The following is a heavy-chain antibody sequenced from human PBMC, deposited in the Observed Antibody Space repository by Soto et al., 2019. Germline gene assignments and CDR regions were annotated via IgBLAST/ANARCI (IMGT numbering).Heavy chain of an antibody. CDR2: ISAYNGNT. D-gene: IGHD4-17*01. CDR1: GYTFTSYG. CDR3: ARDSGADYGDYEGCFDL. J-gene: IGHJ2*01. V-gene: IGHV1-18*01. Sequence: QVPLVQSGAEVKKPGASVKVSCKASGYTFTSYGISWLRQAPGQGLEWMGWISAYNGNTNYAQKLQGRVTMTTDTSTSTAYMELRSLRSDDTAVYYCARDSGADYGDYEGCFDLWGRGTLVTVSS.